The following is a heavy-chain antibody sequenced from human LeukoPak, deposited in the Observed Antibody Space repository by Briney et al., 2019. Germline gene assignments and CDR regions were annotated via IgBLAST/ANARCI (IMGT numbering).Heavy chain of an antibody. CDR1: GFTFRNYW. Sequence: GGSLRLSSAASGFTFRNYWMHWVRQAPGKGLVWVSRISSDGSSTSYADSVKGRFTISRDNAKNTLYLQMNSLSAEDTAMYYCTRGDYGAYGYDAFDIWGQGTMVTVSS. D-gene: IGHD4-17*01. J-gene: IGHJ3*02. V-gene: IGHV3-74*01. CDR2: ISSDGSST. CDR3: TRGDYGAYGYDAFDI.